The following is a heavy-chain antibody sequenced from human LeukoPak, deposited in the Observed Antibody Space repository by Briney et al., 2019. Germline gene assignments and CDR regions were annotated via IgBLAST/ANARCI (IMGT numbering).Heavy chain of an antibody. Sequence: SETLSLTCAVYGGSFSGYYWSWIRQPPGKGLEWIGEINHSGSTNYNPSLKSRVTISVGTSKNQFSLKLSSVTAADTAVYYCARDTLLGYCSGGSCYSPGHYYYGMDVWGQGTTVTVSS. V-gene: IGHV4-34*01. CDR1: GGSFSGYY. D-gene: IGHD2-15*01. CDR2: INHSGST. CDR3: ARDTLLGYCSGGSCYSPGHYYYGMDV. J-gene: IGHJ6*02.